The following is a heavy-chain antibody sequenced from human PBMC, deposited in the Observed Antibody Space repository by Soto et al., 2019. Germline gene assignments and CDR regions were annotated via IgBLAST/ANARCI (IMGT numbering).Heavy chain of an antibody. Sequence: ASVKVSCKASGYTFTSYGISWVRQAPGQGLEWMGWISAYNGNTNYAQKLQGRVTMTTDTSTSTAYMELRSLRSDDTAVYYCARMRAWVAANPDAFDIWGQGTMVTVSS. CDR1: GYTFTSYG. CDR3: ARMRAWVAANPDAFDI. V-gene: IGHV1-18*01. CDR2: ISAYNGNT. D-gene: IGHD2-15*01. J-gene: IGHJ3*02.